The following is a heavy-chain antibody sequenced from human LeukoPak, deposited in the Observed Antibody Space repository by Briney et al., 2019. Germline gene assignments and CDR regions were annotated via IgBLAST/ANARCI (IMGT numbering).Heavy chain of an antibody. Sequence: PGGSLRLSCAASGFTFSSYSMNWVRQAPGKGLEWVSYINDRGSTIYYADSVKGRFTISRDDAKNSLYLQMNSLRAEDTAVYFCMRDAPGSNTGDYWGQGTLVTVSS. CDR2: INDRGSTI. CDR3: MRDAPGSNTGDY. V-gene: IGHV3-48*04. J-gene: IGHJ4*02. CDR1: GFTFSSYS. D-gene: IGHD2-8*01.